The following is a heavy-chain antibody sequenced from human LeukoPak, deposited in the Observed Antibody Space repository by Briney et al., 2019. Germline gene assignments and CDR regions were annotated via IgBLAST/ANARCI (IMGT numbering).Heavy chain of an antibody. CDR3: AKKVAGVGWFDP. D-gene: IGHD7-27*01. V-gene: IGHV4-28*01. CDR1: GYSISSNNW. CDR2: IYYDGST. Sequence: PSDTLSLTCAVSGYSISSNNWWGWIRQPPGKGLEWIGYIYYDGSTYYSPSLNSRITMSVDTSKNQFSLKLSSVTAVDTAVYYCAKKVAGVGWFDPWGQGTLVTVSS. J-gene: IGHJ5*02.